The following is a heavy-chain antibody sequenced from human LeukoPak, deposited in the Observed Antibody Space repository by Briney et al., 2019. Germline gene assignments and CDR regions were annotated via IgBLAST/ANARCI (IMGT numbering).Heavy chain of an antibody. J-gene: IGHJ4*02. CDR3: ARGESKQLVRWYGFDY. CDR2: INPNSGGT. Sequence: ASVKVSCKASGYTFTGYYMHWVRQAPGHGLEWMGWINPNSGGTNYAQKFQGRVTMTRDTSISTAYMELSRLRSDDTAVYYCARGESKQLVRWYGFDYWGQGTLVTVSS. V-gene: IGHV1-2*02. D-gene: IGHD6-6*01. CDR1: GYTFTGYY.